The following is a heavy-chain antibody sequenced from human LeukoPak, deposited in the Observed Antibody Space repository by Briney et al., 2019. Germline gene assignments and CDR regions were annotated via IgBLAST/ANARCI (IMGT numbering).Heavy chain of an antibody. J-gene: IGHJ4*02. CDR1: GLIFRSYW. V-gene: IGHV3-7*04. D-gene: IGHD1-26*01. Sequence: GGSLRLSCIASGLIFRSYWMSWVRQAPGKGLEWVANISQDESEKYYVDSVKGRFTISRDNAKNSLYLQMNSLRAEDTAVYYCARGEWGFDYWGQGTLVTVSS. CDR2: ISQDESEK. CDR3: ARGEWGFDY.